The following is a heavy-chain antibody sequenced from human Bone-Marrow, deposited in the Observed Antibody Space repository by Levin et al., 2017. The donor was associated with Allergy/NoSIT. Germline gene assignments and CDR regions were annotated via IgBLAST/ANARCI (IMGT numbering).Heavy chain of an antibody. Sequence: PSETLSLTCGVFGGSFSHDYWTWVRQSPGKGLEWIGEITQSGTTNFHPSLQGRVMLSLDTSKNHLSLILTSVIAADTAVYYCARSRLDTWRSDFYGMDVWDQGTPVTV. CDR3: ARSRLDTWRSDFYGMDV. CDR1: GGSFSHDY. D-gene: IGHD5-18*01. J-gene: IGHJ6*02. V-gene: IGHV4-34*01. CDR2: ITQSGTT.